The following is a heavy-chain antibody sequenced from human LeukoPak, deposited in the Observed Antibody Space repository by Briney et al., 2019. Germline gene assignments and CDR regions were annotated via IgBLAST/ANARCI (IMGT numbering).Heavy chain of an antibody. Sequence: GSLRLSCAASGFTFSSYWMSWVRQAPGKGPEWIGSIFHSGSVYYNSSLRSRVTISVDTSKNQFSLKLSSVTAADTAVYYCARHIYYYDSSGYSNWFDPWGQGTLVTVSS. CDR3: ARHIYYYDSSGYSNWFDP. CDR2: IFHSGSV. J-gene: IGHJ5*02. CDR1: GFTFSSYW. D-gene: IGHD3-22*01. V-gene: IGHV4-38-2*01.